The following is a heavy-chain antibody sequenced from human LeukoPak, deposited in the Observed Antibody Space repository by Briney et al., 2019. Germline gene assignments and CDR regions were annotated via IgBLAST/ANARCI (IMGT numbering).Heavy chain of an antibody. D-gene: IGHD3-10*01. V-gene: IGHV4-59*12. Sequence: SETLSLTCTVSGGSISSYYWSWIRQPPGKELEWIGYSHYSGNTNYNPSLKSRVTISVDTSKNHFSLKLSSVTAADTAVYYCAGPGAGDLDYWGQGTLVTVSS. CDR2: SHYSGNT. J-gene: IGHJ4*02. CDR3: AGPGAGDLDY. CDR1: GGSISSYY.